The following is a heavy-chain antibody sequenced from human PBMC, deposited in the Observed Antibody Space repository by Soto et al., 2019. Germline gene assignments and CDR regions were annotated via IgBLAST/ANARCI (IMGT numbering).Heavy chain of an antibody. CDR3: ASSVGEYYDSSGFF. V-gene: IGHV4-38-2*01. J-gene: IGHJ4*02. Sequence: LIRQPPGKGLEWIGSIYHTGRTYYNPSLKSRVTISVDTSKNQFSLKLSSVTAADTAVYYCASSVGEYYDSSGFFWGQGALVTVSS. D-gene: IGHD3-22*01. CDR2: IYHTGRT.